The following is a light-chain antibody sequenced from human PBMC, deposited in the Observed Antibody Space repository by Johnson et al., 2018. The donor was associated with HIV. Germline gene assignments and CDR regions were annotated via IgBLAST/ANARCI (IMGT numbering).Light chain of an antibody. CDR3: GTWDSSLSAHYV. CDR2: ENI. J-gene: IGLJ1*01. CDR1: SSDMGNYA. V-gene: IGLV1-51*02. Sequence: QSVLTQPPSVSAAPGQKVTISCSGSSSDMGNYAVSWYQQLPGTAPKLLIYENIKRPSGIPDRFSGSKSGTSATLGITGLQTGEEADYYCGTWDSSLSAHYVFGTGTKVTVL.